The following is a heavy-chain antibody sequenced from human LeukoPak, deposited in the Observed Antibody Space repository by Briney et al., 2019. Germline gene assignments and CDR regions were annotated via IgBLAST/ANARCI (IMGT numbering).Heavy chain of an antibody. Sequence: PSETLSLTCTVSGDSISSTTYYWAWIRQPPGKGLEWIGNIYFTGTTFYNPSLKSRVIMSIGTSKNHFSLDLNSVTAADMAVYYYARGLYDGGSWFHFDSWGQGTLVTVSS. CDR1: GDSISSTTYY. CDR2: IYFTGTT. D-gene: IGHD6-13*01. CDR3: ARGLYDGGSWFHFDS. J-gene: IGHJ4*02. V-gene: IGHV4-39*02.